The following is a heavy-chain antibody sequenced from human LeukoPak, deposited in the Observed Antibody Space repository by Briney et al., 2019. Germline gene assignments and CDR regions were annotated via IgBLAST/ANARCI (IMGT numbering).Heavy chain of an antibody. D-gene: IGHD3-9*01. J-gene: IGHJ4*02. Sequence: SETLSLTCAVYGGSYSGYYWSWIRQPPGKGLEWIGEINHSGNTKYNPSLKSRVTISVDTSKNQFSLKLSSVTAADTAVYHCASLYYDILTGYHDYWGQGTLVSVSS. CDR2: INHSGNT. CDR3: ASLYYDILTGYHDY. CDR1: GGSYSGYY. V-gene: IGHV4-34*01.